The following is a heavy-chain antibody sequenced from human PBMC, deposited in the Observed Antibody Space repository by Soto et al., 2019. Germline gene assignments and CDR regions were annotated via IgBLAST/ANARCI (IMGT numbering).Heavy chain of an antibody. CDR1: GGSFSGYY. J-gene: IGHJ4*02. CDR3: ARERGYSGYGVMGRGFDY. CDR2: INHSGST. D-gene: IGHD5-12*01. Sequence: QVQLQQWGAGLLKPSETLSLTCAVYGGSFSGYYWSWIRQPPGKGLEWIGEINHSGSTNYNPSLKSRVTISVDTSKNQFSLKLSSVTAADTAVYYCARERGYSGYGVMGRGFDYWGQGTLVTVSS. V-gene: IGHV4-34*01.